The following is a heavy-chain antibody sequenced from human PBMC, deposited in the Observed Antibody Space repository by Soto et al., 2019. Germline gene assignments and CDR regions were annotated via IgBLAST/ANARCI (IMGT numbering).Heavy chain of an antibody. Sequence: EVQLLESGGGLVQPGGSLRLSCAASGFTFSSYAMRWVRQAPGKGLEWVSAISGSGGSTYYADSVKGRFTISRDNSKNRLYLQMNSLRAEDTAVYYCAKASIAARPAEHFDYWGQGTLVTVSS. V-gene: IGHV3-23*01. J-gene: IGHJ4*02. CDR1: GFTFSSYA. D-gene: IGHD6-6*01. CDR2: ISGSGGST. CDR3: AKASIAARPAEHFDY.